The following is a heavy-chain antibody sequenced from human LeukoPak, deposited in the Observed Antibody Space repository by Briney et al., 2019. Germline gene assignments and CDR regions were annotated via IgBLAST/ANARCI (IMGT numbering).Heavy chain of an antibody. J-gene: IGHJ4*02. CDR1: GFNFDDYG. Sequence: GGSLRLSCAASGFNFDDYGMNWVRQAPGKGLEWVSGINWNGGSTGYADSVKGRFTISRDNAKNSLYLQMNSLRAEDTAVYYCARDIDNGDYVVYWGQGTLVTVSS. CDR3: ARDIDNGDYVVY. CDR2: INWNGGST. D-gene: IGHD4-17*01. V-gene: IGHV3-20*04.